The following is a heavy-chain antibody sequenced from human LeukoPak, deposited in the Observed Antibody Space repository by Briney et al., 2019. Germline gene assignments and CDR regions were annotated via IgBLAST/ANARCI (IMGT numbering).Heavy chain of an antibody. CDR3: ARMGDPYRSGWYDGDY. CDR2: ISSSGSTI. Sequence: GGSLRVSCAAPGFTFSSYEMSWVRQAPGKGLGWVSYISSSGSTIYYAYSVKCRFTISRDNAKNSLYLQMNSLRAEDTAVYYCARMGDPYRSGWYDGDYWGQGTLVTVSS. CDR1: GFTFSSYE. J-gene: IGHJ4*02. V-gene: IGHV3-48*03. D-gene: IGHD6-19*01.